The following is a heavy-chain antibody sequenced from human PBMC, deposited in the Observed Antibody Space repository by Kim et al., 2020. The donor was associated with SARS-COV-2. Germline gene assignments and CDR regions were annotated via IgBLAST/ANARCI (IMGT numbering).Heavy chain of an antibody. V-gene: IGHV4-38-2*02. CDR2: IYHSGST. D-gene: IGHD3-10*01. CDR1: GYSISSGYY. J-gene: IGHJ4*01. CDR3: ARDGSGSSYFHYFDY. Sequence: SETLSLTCTVSGYSISSGYYWGWIRQPPGKGLEWIGSIYHSGSTYYNPSLKSRVTISVDTSKNQFSLKLSSVTAADTAAYYCARDGSGSSYFHYFDYWG.